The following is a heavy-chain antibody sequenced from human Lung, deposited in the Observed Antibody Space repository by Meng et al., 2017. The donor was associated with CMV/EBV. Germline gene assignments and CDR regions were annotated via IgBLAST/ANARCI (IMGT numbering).Heavy chain of an antibody. J-gene: IGHJ5*02. D-gene: IGHD3-22*01. CDR2: IYTSGGT. V-gene: IGHV4-4*07. CDR3: AGYDSSGYEGS. Sequence: APCLVKPPATLTPRYAVSVGSTSSCDGSGIRPPAGKELEWIGRIYTSGGTNHNPSLKSRVTMSVDTSKNQFSLKLSSVTAADTAVYFCAGYDSSGYEGSWGQGTLVTVSS. CDR1: VGSTSSCD.